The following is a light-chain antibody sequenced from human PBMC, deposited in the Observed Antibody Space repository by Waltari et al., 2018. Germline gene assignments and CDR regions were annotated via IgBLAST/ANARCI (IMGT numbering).Light chain of an antibody. Sequence: QSPLTQPASVSGSPGQSITISCPGPRSAIGGYTSFSWYQQHPGKAPRLMIYDVSDQPSGVSNRFSGSKSGNTASLTISGLQAEDEADYYCSSYASGNTLFGGGTKLTVL. V-gene: IGLV2-14*03. CDR2: DVS. J-gene: IGLJ2*01. CDR3: SSYASGNTL. CDR1: RSAIGGYTS.